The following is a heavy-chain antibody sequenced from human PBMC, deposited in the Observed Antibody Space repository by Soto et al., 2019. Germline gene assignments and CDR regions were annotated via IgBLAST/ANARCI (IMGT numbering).Heavy chain of an antibody. D-gene: IGHD5-18*01. J-gene: IGHJ3*02. V-gene: IGHV3-74*01. CDR3: ARPAMVRVGAFDI. Sequence: EVQLVESGGGLVQPGGSLRLSCAASGFTFSSYWMHWVRQAPGKGLVWVSRINSDGSATSYADSVKGRFTISRDNAKNTLYLQMSSLRAEDTAVYYCARPAMVRVGAFDIWGQGTMVTVSS. CDR1: GFTFSSYW. CDR2: INSDGSAT.